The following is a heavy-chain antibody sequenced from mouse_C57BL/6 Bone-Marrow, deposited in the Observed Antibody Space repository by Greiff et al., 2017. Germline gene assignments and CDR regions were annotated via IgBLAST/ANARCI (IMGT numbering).Heavy chain of an antibody. CDR3: ARGIYDGYYFDY. Sequence: EVHLVESGGDLVKPGGSLKLSCAASGFTFSSYGMSWVRQTPDKRLEWVATISSGGSYTYYPDSVKGRFTISRDNAKNTLYLQMSSLKSEDTAMYYCARGIYDGYYFDYWGQGTTLTVSS. CDR2: ISSGGSYT. V-gene: IGHV5-6*01. CDR1: GFTFSSYG. J-gene: IGHJ2*01. D-gene: IGHD2-3*01.